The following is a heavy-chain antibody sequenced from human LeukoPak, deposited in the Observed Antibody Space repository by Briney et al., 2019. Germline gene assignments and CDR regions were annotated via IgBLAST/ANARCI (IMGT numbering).Heavy chain of an antibody. CDR1: GCTFTSYD. V-gene: IGHV1-8*03. CDR2: MNPNSGNT. Sequence: GASVKVSCKASGCTFTSYDINWVRQATGQGLEWMGWMNPNSGNTGYAQKFQGRVTITRNTSISTAYMELSSLRSEDTAVYYCARGRYCSSTSCYLSWFDPWGQGTLVTVSS. CDR3: ARGRYCSSTSCYLSWFDP. D-gene: IGHD2-2*01. J-gene: IGHJ5*02.